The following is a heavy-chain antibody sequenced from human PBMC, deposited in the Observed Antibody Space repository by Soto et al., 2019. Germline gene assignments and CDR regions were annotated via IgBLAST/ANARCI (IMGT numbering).Heavy chain of an antibody. Sequence: QVQLVESGGGVVRPGRSLRLSCSASGFIFSDYAMHWVRQAPGKGMEWVAVILFDGNKKYYADSVKGRFTISRDNSKNTLYVQMNSLRAEDTAVYYCAKDGSQAIGGSYLSSWGRGSLVTVSS. D-gene: IGHD1-26*01. CDR3: AKDGSQAIGGSYLSS. CDR1: GFIFSDYA. J-gene: IGHJ5*02. V-gene: IGHV3-30*18. CDR2: ILFDGNKK.